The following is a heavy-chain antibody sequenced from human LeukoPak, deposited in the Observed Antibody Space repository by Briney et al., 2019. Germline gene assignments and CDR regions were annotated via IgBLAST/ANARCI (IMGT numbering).Heavy chain of an antibody. CDR3: AKGLPVLITMIVVSPPPDAFDI. Sequence: SETLSLTCAVYGGSFSGYYWSWIRQPPGKGLEWIGEINHSGSTNYNPSLKSRVTISVDTSKNQFSLKLSSVTAADTAVYYCAKGLPVLITMIVVSPPPDAFDIWGQGTMVTVSS. J-gene: IGHJ3*02. D-gene: IGHD3-22*01. V-gene: IGHV4-34*01. CDR2: INHSGST. CDR1: GGSFSGYY.